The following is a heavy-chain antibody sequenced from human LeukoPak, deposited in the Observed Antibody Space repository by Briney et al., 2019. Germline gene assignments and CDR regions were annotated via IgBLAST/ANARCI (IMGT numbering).Heavy chain of an antibody. CDR2: ISSSSTYI. CDR1: GFTFSSYA. V-gene: IGHV3-21*01. D-gene: IGHD3-10*01. CDR3: ATYGSGNYYAGNDY. Sequence: PGGSLRLSRAASGFTFSSYAMSWVRQAPGKGLEWVSSISSSSTYIYYADSVKGRFTISRDNAKNSLYLQMNSLRAEDTAVYYCATYGSGNYYAGNDYWGQGTLVTVSP. J-gene: IGHJ4*02.